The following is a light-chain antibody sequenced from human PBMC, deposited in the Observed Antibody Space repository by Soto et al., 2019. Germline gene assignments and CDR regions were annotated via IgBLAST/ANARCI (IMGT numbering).Light chain of an antibody. J-gene: IGLJ3*02. CDR1: SSDVGSYNL. CDR2: EGS. CDR3: TAWDGSQNVRV. V-gene: IGLV2-23*01. Sequence: QSALTQPASVSGSPGQSITISCTGTSSDVGSYNLVSWYQQHPTKAPKLLIFEGSKRPSGVSNRFSGSKSGNTASLTISGLQAVDEADYYCTAWDGSQNVRVFGGGTKVTVL.